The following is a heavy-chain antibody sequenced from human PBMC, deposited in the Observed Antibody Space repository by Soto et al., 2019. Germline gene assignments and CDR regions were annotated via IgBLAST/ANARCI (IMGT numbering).Heavy chain of an antibody. CDR1: GYTFSDFD. Sequence: AASVKVSCKASGYTFSDFDINWLRQASGQGPEWIGWMNAKSGDTFFAQRFQGKFNMTWDTSLSTAYMEVGSLTSDDTAIYYCARGNPFNYAGFDVWGQGTTVTAP. CDR3: ARGNPFNYAGFDV. V-gene: IGHV1-8*01. J-gene: IGHJ6*02. CDR2: MNAKSGDT. D-gene: IGHD3-16*01.